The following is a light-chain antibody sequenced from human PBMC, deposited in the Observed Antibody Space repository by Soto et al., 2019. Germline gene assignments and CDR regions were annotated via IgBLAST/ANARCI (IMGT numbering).Light chain of an antibody. CDR3: QQSYSTLTRT. J-gene: IGKJ1*01. Sequence: DIQTTQSPSSLSASVGDGVTITCRASQSISSYLNWYQQKPGKAPKLLIYAASSLQSGVPSRFSGSGSGTDFTLTISSLQPEDFATYYCQQSYSTLTRTFGQGTKVDIK. CDR2: AAS. V-gene: IGKV1-39*01. CDR1: QSISSY.